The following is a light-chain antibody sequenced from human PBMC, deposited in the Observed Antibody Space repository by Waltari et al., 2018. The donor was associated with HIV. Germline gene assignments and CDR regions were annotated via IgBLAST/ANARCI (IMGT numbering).Light chain of an antibody. CDR3: QAWDSSTVV. V-gene: IGLV3-1*01. CDR2: QDN. CDR1: KLGDKY. J-gene: IGLJ1*01. Sequence: SYELTQPPSVSVSPGQTASFPCSGNKLGDKYVSWYQQKPGQTPVTFIYQDNRRPAGTPGRFSGSYSRDAATLTSGGTQPVDEADYYCQAWDSSTVVFGPGTKVTVL.